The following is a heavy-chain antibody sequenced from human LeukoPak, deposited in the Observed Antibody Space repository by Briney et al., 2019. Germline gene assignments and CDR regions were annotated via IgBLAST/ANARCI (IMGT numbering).Heavy chain of an antibody. CDR2: INPNRGDT. D-gene: IGHD6-13*01. J-gene: IGHJ4*02. CDR1: GYSFTGYY. Sequence: GASVKVSCKASGYSFTGYYIHWVRQAPGQGLEWMGWINPNRGDTNYAQKFQGRVTMTRDTSITTAYMELRSLISGDTAVYYCATGELHSSSWYSQLDYWGQGTLVTVSS. CDR3: ATGELHSSSWYSQLDY. V-gene: IGHV1-2*02.